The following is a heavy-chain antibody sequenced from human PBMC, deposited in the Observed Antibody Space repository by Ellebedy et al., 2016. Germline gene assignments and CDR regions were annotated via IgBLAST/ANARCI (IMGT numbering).Heavy chain of an antibody. V-gene: IGHV3-53*04. D-gene: IGHD3-10*01. CDR2: IYSGADT. CDR1: GFTVSSDY. CDR3: VCFLAGRIY. J-gene: IGHJ4*02. Sequence: GESLKISCAASGFTVSSDYMSWVRQAPGKGLEWVSVIYSGADTYYADSVKGRFTISRHNSRNTLYLQMNSLRAEDTAVYYCVCFLAGRIYWGQGTLVTVSS.